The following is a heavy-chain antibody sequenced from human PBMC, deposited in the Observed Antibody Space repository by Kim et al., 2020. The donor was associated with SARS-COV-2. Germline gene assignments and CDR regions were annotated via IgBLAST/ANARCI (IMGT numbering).Heavy chain of an antibody. CDR3: ARRTRSFFSFDY. CDR1: GGSISSTSYY. V-gene: IGHV4-39*01. J-gene: IGHJ4*02. CDR2: AYYSENT. D-gene: IGHD1-26*01. Sequence: SETLSLTCTVSGGSISSTSYYWGWIRQPPGKGLEWIGSAYYSENTYYTPSLKSRLTISVHTSENQFSLELSSVTAADTAVFYCARRTRSFFSFDYWGQGILVTVSS.